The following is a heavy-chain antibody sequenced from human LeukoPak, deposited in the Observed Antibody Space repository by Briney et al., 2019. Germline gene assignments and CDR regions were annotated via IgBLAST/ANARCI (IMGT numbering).Heavy chain of an antibody. CDR2: IDASGGAT. J-gene: IGHJ5*02. V-gene: IGHV3-23*01. CDR3: AKGSCSGWYGWFAP. D-gene: IGHD6-19*01. Sequence: PGESLRLSCAASGFTFSNYAMSWVPHAPGERLEWVSSIDASGGATYYADCVKGRFTISRDNSKKTFYLQMNSLRDEDTAVYSCAKGSCSGWYGWFAPWGQGSLVTVCS. CDR1: GFTFSNYA.